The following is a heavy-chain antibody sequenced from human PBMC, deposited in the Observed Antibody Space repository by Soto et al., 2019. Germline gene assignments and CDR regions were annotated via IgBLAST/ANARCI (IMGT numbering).Heavy chain of an antibody. CDR2: FYPGDSET. Sequence: GLPLKISCMGSGYSFGTYWIAWVRQMPGKGPECMGIFYPGDSETTYSPSFQGQVTFSADKSISTAYLQWSSLKASDTAMYYCARAGKGGSHFYGMDVWGQGTTVTVSS. V-gene: IGHV5-51*01. J-gene: IGHJ6*02. CDR3: ARAGKGGSHFYGMDV. D-gene: IGHD1-26*01. CDR1: GYSFGTYW.